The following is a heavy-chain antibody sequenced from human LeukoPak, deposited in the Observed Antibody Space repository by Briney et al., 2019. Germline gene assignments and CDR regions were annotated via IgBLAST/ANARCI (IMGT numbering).Heavy chain of an antibody. CDR2: INPSGGRT. D-gene: IGHD3-22*01. Sequence: ASVKVSCMASGYTFTSYYMHWVRQAPGQGLEWMGIINPSGGRTSDAKKFQGRVTMTRDPSTSTVYMELSSLRSEDTAVYYCARERDSSGYYRDAFDIWGQGTMVTVSS. CDR3: ARERDSSGYYRDAFDI. J-gene: IGHJ3*02. V-gene: IGHV1-46*01. CDR1: GYTFTSYY.